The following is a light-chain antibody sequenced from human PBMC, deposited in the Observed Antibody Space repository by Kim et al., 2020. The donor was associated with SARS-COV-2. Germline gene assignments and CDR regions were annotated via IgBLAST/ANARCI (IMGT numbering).Light chain of an antibody. J-gene: IGKJ1*01. CDR3: QQYNSYPT. V-gene: IGKV1-5*03. CDR1: QSISSW. Sequence: SASVGDRVTITGRASQSISSWLAWYQQKPGKAPKLLIYKASSLESGVPSRFSGSGSGTEFTLTISSLQPDDFATYYCQQYNSYPTFGQGTKVEIK. CDR2: KAS.